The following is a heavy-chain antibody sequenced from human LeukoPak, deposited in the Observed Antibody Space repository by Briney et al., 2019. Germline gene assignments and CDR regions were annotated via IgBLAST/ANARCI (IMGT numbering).Heavy chain of an antibody. CDR3: ASGIGDYDRSGYDFDY. J-gene: IGHJ4*02. CDR1: GFTFSSSG. CDR2: IWFDGSNK. V-gene: IGHV3-33*01. Sequence: PGGSLRLSCAASGFTFSSSGMHWVRQAPGKGLEWVSVIWFDGSNKYYADSVKGRFTISRDTSKNTLYLQMNSLRAEDTAVYYCASGIGDYDRSGYDFDYWGQGTLVSVSS. D-gene: IGHD3-22*01.